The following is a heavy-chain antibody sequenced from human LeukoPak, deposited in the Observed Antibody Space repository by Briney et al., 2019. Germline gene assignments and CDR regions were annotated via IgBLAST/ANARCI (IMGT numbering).Heavy chain of an antibody. J-gene: IGHJ4*02. Sequence: GGSLRLSCAASGFTFSSYWMHWVRQAPGKGLVWVSRINSDGSSTSYADSVKGRFTISRDNAKNTLYLQMNSLRAEDTAVYYCARGSRDSSGYYYVKSVWGQGTLVTVSS. CDR2: INSDGSST. D-gene: IGHD3-22*01. CDR1: GFTFSSYW. CDR3: ARGSRDSSGYYYVKSV. V-gene: IGHV3-74*01.